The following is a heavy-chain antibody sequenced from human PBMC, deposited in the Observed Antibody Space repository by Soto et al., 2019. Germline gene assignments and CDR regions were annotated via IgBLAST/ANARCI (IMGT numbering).Heavy chain of an antibody. CDR3: ARDWYYFDSSGYSKPVYYHYYVLDV. CDR1: ECTFNAYY. J-gene: IGHJ6*02. Sequence: VSCPACECTFNAYYIHCVLHATRQWLEWLGWINPNSGGTKFAQQFQGRVTMTRDTSISTAYMELSRRRFDDTAVYYCARDWYYFDSSGYSKPVYYHYYVLDVWGQGTTVTVSS. CDR2: INPNSGGT. V-gene: IGHV1-2*02. D-gene: IGHD3-22*01.